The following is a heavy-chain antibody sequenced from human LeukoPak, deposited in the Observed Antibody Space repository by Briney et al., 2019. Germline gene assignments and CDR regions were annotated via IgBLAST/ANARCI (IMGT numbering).Heavy chain of an antibody. Sequence: GASVKVSCKASGYTFTGYYMHWVRQAPGQGLEWMGWINPNSGGTNYAQKFQGRVTMTRDTSISTAYMELSRLRSDDTAVYYCARALSMVPWAGYMAVWGKGTTVTVSS. D-gene: IGHD2/OR15-2a*01. CDR3: ARALSMVPWAGYMAV. CDR2: INPNSGGT. V-gene: IGHV1-2*02. CDR1: GYTFTGYY. J-gene: IGHJ6*03.